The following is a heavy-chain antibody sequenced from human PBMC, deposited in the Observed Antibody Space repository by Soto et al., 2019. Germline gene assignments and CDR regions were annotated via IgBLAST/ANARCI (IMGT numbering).Heavy chain of an antibody. CDR1: GGSISSGGYY. D-gene: IGHD2-15*01. J-gene: IGHJ4*02. CDR2: IYYSGST. CDR3: ARGSSFFMVFDY. Sequence: SETLSLTCTFSGGSISSGGYYWSWIRQHPGKGLEWIGYIYYSGSTYYNPSLKSRVTISVDTSKNQFSLKLSSVTAADTAVYYCARGSSFFMVFDYWGQGTLVTVSS. V-gene: IGHV4-31*03.